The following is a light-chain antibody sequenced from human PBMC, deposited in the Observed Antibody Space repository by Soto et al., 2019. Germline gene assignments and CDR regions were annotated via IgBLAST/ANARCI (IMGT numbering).Light chain of an antibody. V-gene: IGKV1-5*01. CDR2: DVS. CDR1: QSINNL. CDR3: QQYNSYSIT. Sequence: DVQMTQSPSTLSASVGDRVTITCRASQSINNLLAWYQQKPGKAPKFLIYDVSTLESGVPSRFSGSGSGTEFTLTISSLQPDDFATYYCQQYNSYSITFGQGTRLEI. J-gene: IGKJ5*01.